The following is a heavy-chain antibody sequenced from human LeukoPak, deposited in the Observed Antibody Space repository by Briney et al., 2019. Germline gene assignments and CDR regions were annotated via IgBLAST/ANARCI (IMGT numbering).Heavy chain of an antibody. V-gene: IGHV3-9*01. Sequence: PGGSLRLSCAASGFTFDDYAMHWVRQAPGKGLEWVSGISWNSGSIGYADSVKGRFTISRDNAKNSLYLQMNSLRAEDTALYYCAKAGTMVRGAINYYYGMDVWGQGTTVTVSS. CDR3: AKAGTMVRGAINYYYGMDV. CDR2: ISWNSGSI. CDR1: GFTFDDYA. D-gene: IGHD3-10*01. J-gene: IGHJ6*02.